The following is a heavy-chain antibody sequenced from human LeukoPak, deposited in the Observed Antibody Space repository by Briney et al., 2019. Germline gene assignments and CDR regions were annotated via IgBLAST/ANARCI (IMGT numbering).Heavy chain of an antibody. Sequence: GGSLRLSCAASGFTFSSYSMNWVRQAPGKGLEWVSSISSSSSYIYYADSVKGRFTIPRDNAKNSLYLQMNSLRAEDTAVYYCARDGYSSSWPDAFDIWGQGTMVTVSS. CDR2: ISSSSSYI. D-gene: IGHD6-13*01. CDR3: ARDGYSSSWPDAFDI. V-gene: IGHV3-21*01. J-gene: IGHJ3*02. CDR1: GFTFSSYS.